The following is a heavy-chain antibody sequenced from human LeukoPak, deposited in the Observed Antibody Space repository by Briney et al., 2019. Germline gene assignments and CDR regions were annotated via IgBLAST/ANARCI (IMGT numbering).Heavy chain of an antibody. CDR3: ASSGVPAARRGWFDP. Sequence: ASVTVSCKASGGTFSSYAIGWVRQAPGQGLEWMGRIIPILGIANYAQKFQGRVTITADKSTSTAYMELSSLRSEDTAVYYCASSGVPAARRGWFDPWGQGTLVTVSS. CDR2: IIPILGIA. D-gene: IGHD2-2*01. CDR1: GGTFSSYA. V-gene: IGHV1-69*04. J-gene: IGHJ5*02.